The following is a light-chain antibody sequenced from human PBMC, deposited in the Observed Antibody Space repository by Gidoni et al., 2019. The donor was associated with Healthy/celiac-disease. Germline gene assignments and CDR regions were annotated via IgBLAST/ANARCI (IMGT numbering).Light chain of an antibody. CDR3: QQSYSTPLN. CDR2: AAS. Sequence: GDRVTITCRASQSISSYLNWYQQKPGKAPKLQIYAASSLQSGVPSRFSGSGSGTDFTLTISSLQPEDFATYYCQQSYSTPLNFGPGTKVDIK. CDR1: QSISSY. J-gene: IGKJ3*01. V-gene: IGKV1-39*01.